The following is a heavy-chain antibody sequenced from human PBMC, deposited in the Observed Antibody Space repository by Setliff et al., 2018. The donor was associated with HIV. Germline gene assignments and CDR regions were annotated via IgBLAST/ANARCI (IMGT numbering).Heavy chain of an antibody. CDR1: GYFISNGYY. Sequence: SETLSLTCSVSGYFISNGYYWGWIRQPPGKGLEWVGTIYQNGNTYYSPSLESRVSVSMDMSRNKFSVKLNSATAADTAVYYCARGEACGGGCHYAFELWGRGTMVTVSS. V-gene: IGHV4-38-2*02. CDR3: ARGEACGGGCHYAFEL. D-gene: IGHD2-21*02. J-gene: IGHJ3*01. CDR2: IYQNGNT.